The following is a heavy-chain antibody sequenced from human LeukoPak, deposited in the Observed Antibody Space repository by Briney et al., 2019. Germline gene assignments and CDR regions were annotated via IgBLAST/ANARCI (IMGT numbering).Heavy chain of an antibody. D-gene: IGHD3-10*01. CDR3: ARTSIYGSGDAKY. V-gene: IGHV3-48*03. CDR2: ISSSGSTI. CDR1: GFTFSSYE. Sequence: GGSLRLSCAASGFTFSSYEMNWVRQAPGKGLEWVSYISSSGSTIYYADSVKGRFTISRDNAKNSLYLQMNSLRAEDTAVYYCARTSIYGSGDAKYWGQGTLVTVSS. J-gene: IGHJ4*02.